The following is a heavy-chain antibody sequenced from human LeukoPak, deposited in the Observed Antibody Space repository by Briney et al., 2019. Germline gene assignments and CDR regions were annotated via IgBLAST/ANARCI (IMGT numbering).Heavy chain of an antibody. Sequence: SETLSLTCTVSGGSISSGTYYWGWIRQPPGKGLEWIGSIYYSGSTYYNPSLKSRVTISVDTSKNQFSLKLSSVTAADTAVYYCARDTYYYYYMDVWGKGTTVTVSS. CDR3: ARDTYYYYYMDV. CDR1: GGSISSGTYY. J-gene: IGHJ6*03. CDR2: IYYSGST. V-gene: IGHV4-39*01.